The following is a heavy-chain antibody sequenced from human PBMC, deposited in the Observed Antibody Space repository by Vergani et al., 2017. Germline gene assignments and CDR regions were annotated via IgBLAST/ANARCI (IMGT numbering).Heavy chain of an antibody. CDR1: GYTFTSYD. V-gene: IGHV1-8*01. J-gene: IGHJ3*02. Sequence: QVQLVQSGAEVKKPGASVKVSCKASGYTFTSYDINWVRQATGQGLEWMGWMNPNSGNTGYAQKFQGRVTMTRNTSISTAYMELSSLRSEDTAVYYCASFLEPDRKCAFDIWGQGTMVTVSS. D-gene: IGHD3-3*01. CDR3: ASFLEPDRKCAFDI. CDR2: MNPNSGNT.